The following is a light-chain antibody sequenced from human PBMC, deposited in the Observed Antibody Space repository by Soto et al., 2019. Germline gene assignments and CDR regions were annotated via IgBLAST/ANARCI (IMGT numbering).Light chain of an antibody. V-gene: IGKV1-9*01. CDR3: QQLNSYPLT. CDR1: QGISSY. J-gene: IGKJ4*01. CDR2: AAS. Sequence: QLTQSPSFLSASVGDRVTITRRASQGISSYLAWYQQKPGKAPKLLIYAASTLQSGVPSRFSGSGSGTEFTLTISSLQPEDFATYYCQQLNSYPLTFGGGTKVDIK.